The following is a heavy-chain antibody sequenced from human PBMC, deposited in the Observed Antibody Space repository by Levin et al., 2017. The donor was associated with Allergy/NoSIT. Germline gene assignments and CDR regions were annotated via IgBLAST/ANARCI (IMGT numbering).Heavy chain of an antibody. V-gene: IGHV3-30-3*01. CDR2: ISYDGSNK. D-gene: IGHD5-12*01. CDR1: GFTFSSYA. J-gene: IGHJ4*02. Sequence: GESLKISCAASGFTFSSYAMHWVRQAPGKGLEWVAVISYDGSNKYYADSVKGRFTISRDNSKNTLYLQMNSLRAEDTAVYYCARESRSYSGYDLGYWGQGTLVTVSS. CDR3: ARESRSYSGYDLGY.